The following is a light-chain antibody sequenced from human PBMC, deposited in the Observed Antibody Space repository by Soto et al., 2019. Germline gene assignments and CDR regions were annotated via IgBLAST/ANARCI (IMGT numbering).Light chain of an antibody. CDR1: SSDVGGHNF. CDR3: SSYSSSDTLV. V-gene: IGLV2-14*03. CDR2: DVR. Sequence: QSALTQPASVSGSPGQSITISCTGTSSDVGGHNFVSWYQQHPGRAPQLMIYDVRNRPSGVSNRFSGFKSANTASLGISGLLAEDEADYYCSSYSSSDTLVFGGGTKLPVL. J-gene: IGLJ2*01.